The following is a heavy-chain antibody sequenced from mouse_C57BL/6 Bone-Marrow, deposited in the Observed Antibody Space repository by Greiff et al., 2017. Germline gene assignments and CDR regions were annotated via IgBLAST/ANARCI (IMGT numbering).Heavy chain of an antibody. CDR1: GYSITSGYY. CDR3: AREPGKYYFDY. J-gene: IGHJ2*01. V-gene: IGHV3-6*01. CDR2: ISYDGSN. Sequence: VQLKESGPGLVKPSQSLSLTCSVTGYSITSGYYWNWIRQFPGNKLEWMGYISYDGSNNYNPSLKNRISITRDTSKNQFFLKLNSVTTEDTATYYCAREPGKYYFDYWGQGTTLTVSS.